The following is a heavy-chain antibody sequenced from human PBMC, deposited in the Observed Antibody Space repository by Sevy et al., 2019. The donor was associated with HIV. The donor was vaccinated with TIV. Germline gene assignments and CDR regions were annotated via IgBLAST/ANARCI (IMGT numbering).Heavy chain of an antibody. CDR3: ARHGEAYYYDSSDYYGY. V-gene: IGHV4-39*01. Sequence: GSLRLSCTVSGGSISSSSYYWGWIRQPPGKGLEWIGSIYYSGSTYYNPSLKSRVPISVDTSKNQFSLKLSSVTAADTAVYYCARHGEAYYYDSSDYYGYWGQGTLVTVSS. CDR1: GGSISSSSYY. D-gene: IGHD3-22*01. J-gene: IGHJ4*02. CDR2: IYYSGST.